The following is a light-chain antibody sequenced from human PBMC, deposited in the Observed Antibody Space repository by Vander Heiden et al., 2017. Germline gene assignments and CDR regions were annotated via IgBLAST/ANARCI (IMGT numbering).Light chain of an antibody. V-gene: IGLV8-61*01. CDR3: GVYMGNGIRM. Sequence: TVLTLVPSFSVSPARTVPLTCGLCSGSLSTRFSPRWYQLTPGHPPRALIYRTNTRSSGVPDRFSGSILVNKAALTITGAQADDESDYYCGVYMGNGIRMFGGGTKLTVL. J-gene: IGLJ3*02. CDR2: RTN. CDR1: SGSLSTRFS.